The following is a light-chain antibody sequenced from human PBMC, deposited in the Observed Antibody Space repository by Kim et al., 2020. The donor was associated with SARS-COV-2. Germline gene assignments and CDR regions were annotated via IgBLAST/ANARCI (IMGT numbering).Light chain of an antibody. CDR1: LSIGDW. V-gene: IGKV1-5*03. Sequence: ASVGDRVTSTCRASLSIGDWLAWYQHKPGKAPKLLIYKSSTLQSGVPSRFSGSGSGTEFTLTISSLQPDDFATYYCQQYDRYSYTFGQGTKLEIK. CDR2: KSS. J-gene: IGKJ2*01. CDR3: QQYDRYSYT.